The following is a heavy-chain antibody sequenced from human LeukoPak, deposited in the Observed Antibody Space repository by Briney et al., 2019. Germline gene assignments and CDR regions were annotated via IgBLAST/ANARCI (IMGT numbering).Heavy chain of an antibody. V-gene: IGHV4-34*01. J-gene: IGHJ6*04. D-gene: IGHD3-10*01. CDR3: ARRGRGPATMGRGVITYYYGMDV. CDR2: VNHSEST. CDR1: GGSFSGYY. Sequence: SEPLSLTCAVYGGSFSGYYWSWIREPPGKGLEWIGEVNHSESTNYTPSLKRRVTISVDTSKNQFSLKLSSVTAADTAVYYCARRGRGPATMGRGVITYYYGMDVWGKGTTVTVSS.